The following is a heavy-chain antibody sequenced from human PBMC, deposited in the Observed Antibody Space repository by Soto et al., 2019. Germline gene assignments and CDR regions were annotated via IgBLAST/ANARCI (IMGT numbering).Heavy chain of an antibody. CDR2: IYYSGST. CDR1: GCSISSGGYY. V-gene: IGHV4-31*03. J-gene: IGHJ3*02. CDR3: ARDTAMARDAFDI. Sequence: SETLSLTCTVSGCSISSGGYYWSWIRQHPGKGLEWIGYIYYSGSTYYNPSLKSRVTISVDTSKNQFSLKLSSVTAADTAVYYCARDTAMARDAFDIWGQGTMVTVSS. D-gene: IGHD5-18*01.